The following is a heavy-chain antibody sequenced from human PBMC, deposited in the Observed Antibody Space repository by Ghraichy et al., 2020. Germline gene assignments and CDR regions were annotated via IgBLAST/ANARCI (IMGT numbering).Heavy chain of an antibody. J-gene: IGHJ6*02. CDR3: AKDRGWDLTGYYYYGMDV. V-gene: IGHV3-23*01. D-gene: IGHD1-26*01. Sequence: GGSLRLSCAASGFTFSSYAMSWVRQAPGKGLEWVSGISGSGGSTYYADSVKGRFTISRDNSKNTLYLQMNSLRAEDTAVYYCAKDRGWDLTGYYYYGMDVWGQGTTVTVSS. CDR1: GFTFSSYA. CDR2: ISGSGGST.